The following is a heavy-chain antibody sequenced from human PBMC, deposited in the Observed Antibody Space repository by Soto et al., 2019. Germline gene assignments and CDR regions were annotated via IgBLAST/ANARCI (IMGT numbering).Heavy chain of an antibody. Sequence: GGSLRLSCAASGFTFSSYAMSWVRRAPGKGLEWVSSISGSGGSTYHAASVKGRFTISRDNSKNTLYLQMNSLRVEDTAVYYCAERWGNRCSEPMDYFDYSGQGTLVTVSS. J-gene: IGHJ4*02. CDR2: ISGSGGST. V-gene: IGHV3-23*01. CDR1: GFTFSSYA. D-gene: IGHD3-10*02. CDR3: AERWGNRCSEPMDYFDY.